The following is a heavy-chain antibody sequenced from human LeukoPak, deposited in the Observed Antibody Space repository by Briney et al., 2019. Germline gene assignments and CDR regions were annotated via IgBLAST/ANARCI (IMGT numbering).Heavy chain of an antibody. J-gene: IGHJ4*02. CDR1: GGSFSGYY. CDR2: INHSGST. CDR3: ARHGVFGSSWYGGYFDY. V-gene: IGHV4-34*01. Sequence: SETLSLTCAVYGGSFSGYYWSWIRQPPGKGLEWIGEINHSGSTNYNPSLKSRVTISVDTSKNQFSLKLSSVTAADTAVYYCARHGVFGSSWYGGYFDYWGQGTLVTVSS. D-gene: IGHD6-13*01.